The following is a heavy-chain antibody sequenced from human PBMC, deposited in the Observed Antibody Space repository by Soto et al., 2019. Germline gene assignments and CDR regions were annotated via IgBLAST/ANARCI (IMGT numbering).Heavy chain of an antibody. J-gene: IGHJ4*02. Sequence: QVLLVESGGGVVQPGPSLRLSCAASGFIFSNFAMHWVRQAPGKGLEWMAFISYDGNNKYYADSVKGQFTISRDNSKNTVYLQMQSLRAEDTALYYCARGDYFDSSGYAFDFLGQGTLVTVSS. D-gene: IGHD3-22*01. CDR1: GFIFSNFA. V-gene: IGHV3-30-3*01. CDR2: ISYDGNNK. CDR3: ARGDYFDSSGYAFDF.